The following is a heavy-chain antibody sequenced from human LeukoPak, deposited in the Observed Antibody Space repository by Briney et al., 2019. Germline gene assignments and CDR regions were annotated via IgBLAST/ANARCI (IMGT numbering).Heavy chain of an antibody. J-gene: IGHJ4*02. Sequence: PSETLSLTCAVYGESFGAYHWSWIRQPPGKGLEWIGEINHSGSTNYNPSLKSRVTLSVDTSKNQFSLNLTSVTAADTAVYYCARGLGGRDDYWGQGTLVTVSS. CDR2: INHSGST. CDR3: ARGLGGRDDY. D-gene: IGHD1-26*01. CDR1: GESFGAYH. V-gene: IGHV4-34*01.